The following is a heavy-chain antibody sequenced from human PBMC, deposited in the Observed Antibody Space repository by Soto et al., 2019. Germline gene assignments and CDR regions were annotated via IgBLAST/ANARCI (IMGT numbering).Heavy chain of an antibody. CDR2: IYYSGST. CDR3: ARDSIAVADHYCYYGMDV. J-gene: IGHJ6*02. V-gene: IGHV4-39*02. Sequence: SETLSLTCTVSGGSISSSSYYWGWIRQPPGKGLEWIGSIYYSGSTYYNPSLKSRVTISVDTSKNQFSLKLSSVPAADTAVYYCARDSIAVADHYCYYGMDVWGQGTTVTVSS. D-gene: IGHD6-19*01. CDR1: GGSISSSSYY.